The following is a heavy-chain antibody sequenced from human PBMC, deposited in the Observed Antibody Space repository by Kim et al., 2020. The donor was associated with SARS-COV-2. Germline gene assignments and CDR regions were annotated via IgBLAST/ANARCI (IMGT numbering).Heavy chain of an antibody. CDR2: ISGSGGST. V-gene: IGHV3-23*01. Sequence: GGSLRLSCAASGFTFSSYAMSWVRQAPGKGLEWVSAISGSGGSTYYADSVKGRFTISRDNSKNTLYLQMNSLRAEDTAVYYCAKDYYYDTYQGNYFDYWGQGTLVTVSS. J-gene: IGHJ4*02. CDR1: GFTFSSYA. CDR3: AKDYYYDTYQGNYFDY. D-gene: IGHD3-22*01.